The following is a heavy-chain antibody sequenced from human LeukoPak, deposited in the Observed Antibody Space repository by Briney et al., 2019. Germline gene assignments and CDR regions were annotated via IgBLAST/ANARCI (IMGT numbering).Heavy chain of an antibody. V-gene: IGHV4-39*01. CDR3: ARHARYCISTTCYGPNWFDP. D-gene: IGHD2-2*01. CDR2: IDYSGRT. J-gene: IGHJ5*02. Sequence: SETLSLTCTVVSGGSISSSSYYWGWIRQPPGKGPEWIGSIDYSGRTYYNPSLNSRVTISVDTSKNQFSLMVSSVTAADTAVYYCARHARYCISTTCYGPNWFDPWGQGTLVTVS. CDR1: GGSISSSSYY.